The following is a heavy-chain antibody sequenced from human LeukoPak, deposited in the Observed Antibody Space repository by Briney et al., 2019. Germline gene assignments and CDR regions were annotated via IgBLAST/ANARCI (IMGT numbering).Heavy chain of an antibody. CDR2: MNPKSANT. Sequence: ASVKVSCKASGYTFTAYDLNWVRQATGQGLEWMGWMNPKSANTGYAQKFQGRVTMTGDTSINTAYMELSSLRSEDTAIYYRARGKLTHGDYVAVDFWGQGTLVTVSS. CDR1: GYTFTAYD. D-gene: IGHD4-17*01. CDR3: ARGKLTHGDYVAVDF. J-gene: IGHJ4*02. V-gene: IGHV1-8*01.